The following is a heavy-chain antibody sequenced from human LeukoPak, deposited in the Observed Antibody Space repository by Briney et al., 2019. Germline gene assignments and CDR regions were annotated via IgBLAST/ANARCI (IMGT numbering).Heavy chain of an antibody. CDR3: ARGPYYYDSSGYYQYYYGMDV. V-gene: IGHV3-11*04. J-gene: IGHJ6*02. D-gene: IGHD3-22*01. Sequence: GGSLRLSCTASGFTFSDYYMSWIRQAPGKGLEWVSYISSSGSTIYYGDSVKGRFTMSRDNAKNSLYLQMNSLRAGDTAVYYCARGPYYYDSSGYYQYYYGMDVWGQGTTVTVSS. CDR2: ISSSGSTI. CDR1: GFTFSDYY.